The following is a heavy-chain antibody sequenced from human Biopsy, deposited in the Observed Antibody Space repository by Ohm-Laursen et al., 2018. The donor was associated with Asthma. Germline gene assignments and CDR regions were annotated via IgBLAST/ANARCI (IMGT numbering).Heavy chain of an antibody. D-gene: IGHD6-19*01. CDR1: RFTYE. CDR3: AREGVAGTHIED. Sequence: SLRLSCAASRFTYEMHWVRQAPDKGLEWVAVISYDGSSIYYADSVKGRYTISRDNSKNTLSLQMNSLTAEDTAVYYCAREGVAGTHIEDWGQGTLVTVSS. CDR2: ISYDGSSI. V-gene: IGHV3-30-3*01. J-gene: IGHJ4*02.